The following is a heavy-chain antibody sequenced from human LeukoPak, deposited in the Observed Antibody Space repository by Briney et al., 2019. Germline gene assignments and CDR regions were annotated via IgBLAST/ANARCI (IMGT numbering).Heavy chain of an antibody. CDR2: MNPNSGNT. V-gene: IGHV1-8*02. CDR1: GYTFTGYY. CDR3: ARQFRRRYSSSWGGFDP. J-gene: IGHJ5*02. Sequence: ASVKVSCKASGYTFTGYYMHWVRQAPGQGLEWMGWMNPNSGNTGYAQKFQGRVTMTRNTSISTAYMELSSLRSEDTAVYYCARQFRRRYSSSWGGFDPWGQGTLVTVSS. D-gene: IGHD6-13*01.